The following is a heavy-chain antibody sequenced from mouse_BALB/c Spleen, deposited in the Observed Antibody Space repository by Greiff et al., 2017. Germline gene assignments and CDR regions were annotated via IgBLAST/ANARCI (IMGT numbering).Heavy chain of an antibody. Sequence: LVESGPELVKPGASVKVSCKASGYAFTSYNMYWVKQSHGKSLEWIGYIDPYNGGTSYNQKFKGKATLTVDKSSSTAYMHLNSLTSEDSAVYYCARSFSTGYFDVWGAGTTVTVSS. CDR3: ARSFSTGYFDV. J-gene: IGHJ1*01. CDR2: IDPYNGGT. V-gene: IGHV1S135*01. CDR1: GYAFTSYN.